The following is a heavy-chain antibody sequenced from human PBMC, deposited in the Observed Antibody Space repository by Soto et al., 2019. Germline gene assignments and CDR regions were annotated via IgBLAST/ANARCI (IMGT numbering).Heavy chain of an antibody. V-gene: IGHV1-3*01. CDR3: ARVGGKFVTSASY. Sequence: ASVKVSCKASGYTFTSYAMHWVRQAPGQRLEWMGWINAGNGNTKYSQKFQGRVTITRDTSASIAYMELSSLRSEDTAVYYCARVGGKFVTSASYWGQGTLVTVCS. CDR1: GYTFTSYA. CDR2: INAGNGNT. J-gene: IGHJ4*02. D-gene: IGHD1-26*01.